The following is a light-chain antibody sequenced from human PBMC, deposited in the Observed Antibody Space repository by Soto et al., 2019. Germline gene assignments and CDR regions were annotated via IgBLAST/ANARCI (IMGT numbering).Light chain of an antibody. CDR3: VSYSGTTHVA. V-gene: IGLV2-8*01. CDR1: SSDVGTYNS. J-gene: IGLJ2*01. CDR2: EVN. Sequence: QSALTQPPSASGSPGQSVTISCTGTSSDVGTYNSVSWYQQYPGKAPKLMIYEVNKRPSGVPDRFSGSKSGNTASLTVSGLHTDDEADYYCVSYSGTTHVAIGGGTKLTVL.